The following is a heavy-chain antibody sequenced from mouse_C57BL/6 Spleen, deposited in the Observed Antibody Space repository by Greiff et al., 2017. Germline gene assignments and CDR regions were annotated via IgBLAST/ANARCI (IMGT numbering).Heavy chain of an antibody. Sequence: EVKLVESGGDLVKPGGSLKLSCAASGFTFSSYGMSWVRQTPDKRLEWVATISSGGSYTYYPDSVKGRFTISRDNAKNTLYLQMSSLKSEDTAMYYCARQDLFYYFDYWGQGTPLTVSS. CDR2: ISSGGSYT. J-gene: IGHJ2*01. CDR1: GFTFSSYG. V-gene: IGHV5-6*01. D-gene: IGHD1-1*01. CDR3: ARQDLFYYFDY.